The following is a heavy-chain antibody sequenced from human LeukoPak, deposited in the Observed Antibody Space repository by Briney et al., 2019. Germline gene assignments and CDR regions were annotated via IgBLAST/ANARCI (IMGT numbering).Heavy chain of an antibody. CDR2: ISSSSSYI. Sequence: PGGSLRLSCAASGFTFSSYSMNWVRQAPGKGLEWVSSISSSSSYIYYADSVKGRFTISRDNAKNSLYLQMNSLRAEDTAVYYCARASVWQGYAFDIWGQGTMVTVSS. J-gene: IGHJ3*02. CDR3: ARASVWQGYAFDI. V-gene: IGHV3-21*01. D-gene: IGHD3-16*01. CDR1: GFTFSSYS.